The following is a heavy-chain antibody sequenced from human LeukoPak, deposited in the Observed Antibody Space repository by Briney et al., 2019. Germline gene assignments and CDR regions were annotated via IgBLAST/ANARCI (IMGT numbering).Heavy chain of an antibody. J-gene: IGHJ6*02. D-gene: IGHD5-18*01. CDR1: GYTFTSYA. Sequence: ASVTVSCKASGYTFTSYAMNWVRQAPGQGLEWMGWINTNTGNPTYAQGFTGRFVFSLDTSVSTAYLQISSLKAEDTAVYYCAREGQLWSYYYYYGMDVWGQGTAVTVSS. CDR3: AREGQLWSYYYYYGMDV. CDR2: INTNTGNP. V-gene: IGHV7-4-1*02.